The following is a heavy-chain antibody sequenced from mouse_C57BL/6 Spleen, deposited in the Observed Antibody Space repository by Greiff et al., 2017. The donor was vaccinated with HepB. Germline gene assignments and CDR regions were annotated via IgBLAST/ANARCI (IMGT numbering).Heavy chain of an antibody. D-gene: IGHD2-4*01. CDR2: IRNKANGYTT. CDR1: GFTFTDYY. Sequence: EVKLVESGGGLVQPGGSLSLSCAASGFTFTDYYMSWVRQPPGKALEWLGFIRNKANGYTTEYSASVKGRFTISRDNSQSILYLQMNALRAEDSATYYCASNMDDYDEAWFAYWGQGTLVTVSA. CDR3: ASNMDDYDEAWFAY. V-gene: IGHV7-3*01. J-gene: IGHJ3*01.